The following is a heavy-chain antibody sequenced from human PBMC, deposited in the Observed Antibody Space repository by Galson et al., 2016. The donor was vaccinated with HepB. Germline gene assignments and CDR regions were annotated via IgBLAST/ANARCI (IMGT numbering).Heavy chain of an antibody. CDR1: GFNFGGFA. Sequence: SLRLSCAASGFNFGGFAMHWVRQVPGKGLEWVSAITWNTNNIQFADSVRGRFTISRDSAKNSLYLQMNSLRPDDTAFYYCTKGLPYGTTWVGAFDYWGQGVLVTVSS. V-gene: IGHV3-9*01. CDR2: ITWNTNNI. J-gene: IGHJ4*02. D-gene: IGHD3-10*01. CDR3: TKGLPYGTTWVGAFDY.